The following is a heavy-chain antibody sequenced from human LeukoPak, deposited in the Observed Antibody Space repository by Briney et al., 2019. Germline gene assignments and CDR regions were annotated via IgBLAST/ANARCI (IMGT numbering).Heavy chain of an antibody. J-gene: IGHJ5*02. CDR3: ARLDSSSWFAP. CDR1: GGSISSYY. CDR2: IYTSGST. D-gene: IGHD1-1*01. Sequence: SETLSLTCTVAGGSISSYYWSWIRQPPGKGLGWIGYIYTSGSTNYNPSLKSRATTSVDTSKNQFSLNLSSVTAADTAVYYCARLDSSSWFAPWGQGTLVTVSS. V-gene: IGHV4-4*09.